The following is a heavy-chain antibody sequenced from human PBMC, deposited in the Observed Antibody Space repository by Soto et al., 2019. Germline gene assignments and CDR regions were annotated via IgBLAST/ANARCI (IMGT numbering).Heavy chain of an antibody. CDR3: ARGVVGVAAAEDYYYYMDV. CDR2: INPSGGST. CDR1: GYTFTSYY. V-gene: IGHV1-46*03. D-gene: IGHD6-13*01. J-gene: IGHJ6*03. Sequence: ASVKVSCKASGYTFTSYYMHWVRQAPGQGLEWMGIINPSGGSTSYAQKFQGRVTMTRDTSTSTVYMELSSLRSEDTAVYYCARGVVGVAAAEDYYYYMDVWGKGTTVTVS.